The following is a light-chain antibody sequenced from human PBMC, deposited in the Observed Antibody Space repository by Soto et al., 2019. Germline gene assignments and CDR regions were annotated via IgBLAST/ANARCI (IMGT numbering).Light chain of an antibody. CDR1: QSVRRSA. Sequence: LSPGESAALFFRSSQSVRRSALAWYQKKRGQAPRVLIYDASIRATGIPDRFSGSGSGTDFTLTISRLEPEDFAVYYYQQYGDSQITFGQGTRLEIK. CDR2: DAS. J-gene: IGKJ5*01. V-gene: IGKV3-20*01. CDR3: QQYGDSQIT.